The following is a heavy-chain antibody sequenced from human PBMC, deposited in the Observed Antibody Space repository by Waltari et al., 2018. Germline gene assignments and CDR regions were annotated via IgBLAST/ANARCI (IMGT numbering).Heavy chain of an antibody. CDR3: ARHESAHYGGFDS. J-gene: IGHJ4*02. V-gene: IGHV4-38-2*01. D-gene: IGHD4-17*01. CDR1: GDSSTSASY. Sequence: QVQLQESGPGLVKPSATLSLTCAVSGDSSTSASYWGWIRQPPGTGLEWIGYVYHFGSSSYNPSLKSRVTMSVDTSKRQFSLNLSSVTAADTAVYYCARHESAHYGGFDSWGRGTLVTVSA. CDR2: VYHFGSS.